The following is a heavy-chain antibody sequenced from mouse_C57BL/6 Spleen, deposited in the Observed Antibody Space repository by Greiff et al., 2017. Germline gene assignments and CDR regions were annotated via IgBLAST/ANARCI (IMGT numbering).Heavy chain of an antibody. CDR3: AIYYDYAGGFAY. CDR1: GYSFTGYF. CDR2: INPYNGDT. J-gene: IGHJ3*01. D-gene: IGHD2-4*01. Sequence: EVQRVESGPELVKPGDSVKISCKASGYSFTGYFMNWVMQSHGKSLEWIGRINPYNGDTFYNQKFKGKATLTVDKSSSTAHMELRSLTSEDSAVYYCAIYYDYAGGFAYWGQGTLVTVSA. V-gene: IGHV1-20*01.